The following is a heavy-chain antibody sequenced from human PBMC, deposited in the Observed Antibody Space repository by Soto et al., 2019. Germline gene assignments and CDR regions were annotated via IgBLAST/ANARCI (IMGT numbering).Heavy chain of an antibody. V-gene: IGHV1-69*13. CDR2: IIPIFGTA. CDR1: GGTFSSYA. Sequence: GASVKVSCKASGGTFSSYAISWVRQAPGQGLEWMGGIIPIFGTANYAQKFQGRVTITADESTSTAYMELSSLRSEDTAVYYCARDRYYDSSGYLVDSWGQGTLVTVSS. J-gene: IGHJ4*02. D-gene: IGHD3-22*01. CDR3: ARDRYYDSSGYLVDS.